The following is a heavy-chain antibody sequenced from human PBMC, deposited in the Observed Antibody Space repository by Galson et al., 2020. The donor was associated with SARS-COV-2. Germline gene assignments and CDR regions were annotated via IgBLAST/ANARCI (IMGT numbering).Heavy chain of an antibody. CDR2: INHDGNGI. CDR3: ARGGDRSLDY. Sequence: GGSLRLSCVASGFSFSTHWMHWVRQIPGEGLVWVSRINHDGNGITYADADSVKGRFTISRDNAKNTLYLQMNSLGVEDTAVYYCARGGDRSLDYWGQGILVSVSS. D-gene: IGHD3-10*01. CDR1: GFSFSTHW. V-gene: IGHV3-74*03. J-gene: IGHJ4*02.